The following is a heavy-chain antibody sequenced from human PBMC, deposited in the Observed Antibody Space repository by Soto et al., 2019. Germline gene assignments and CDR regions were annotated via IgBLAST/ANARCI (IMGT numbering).Heavy chain of an antibody. CDR2: IKSKTDGGTT. V-gene: IGHV3-15*07. J-gene: IGHJ4*02. CDR3: TTSAYCTNGVCGNLYFDY. D-gene: IGHD2-8*01. CDR1: GFTFSNAW. Sequence: GGSLRLSCAASGFTFSNAWMNWVRQAPGKGLEWVGRIKSKTDGGTTDYAAPVKGRFTISRDDSKNTLYLQMNSLKTEDTAVYYCTTSAYCTNGVCGNLYFDYWGQGTLVTVSS.